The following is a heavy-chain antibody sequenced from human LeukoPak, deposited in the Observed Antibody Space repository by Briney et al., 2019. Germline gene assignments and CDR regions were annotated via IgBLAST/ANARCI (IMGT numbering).Heavy chain of an antibody. CDR2: ISRTGGDT. V-gene: IGHV3-23*01. D-gene: IGHD6-6*01. CDR3: AKEVRPNDY. CDR1: GFTFRRSA. Sequence: GGSLRLFRGTSGFTFRRSAMCWVRQASGQGLEWVSGISRTGGDTYYADSVKGRFTISRDTSKNTLFLQMNSLRAEDTAVYYCAKEVRPNDYWGQGTLVTVSS. J-gene: IGHJ4*02.